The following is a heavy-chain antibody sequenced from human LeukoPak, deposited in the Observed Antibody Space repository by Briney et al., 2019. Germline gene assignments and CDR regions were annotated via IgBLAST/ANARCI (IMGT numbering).Heavy chain of an antibody. J-gene: IGHJ6*03. V-gene: IGHV3-23*01. CDR1: GFIFSNYW. CDR3: ATAPGDLYCTNGVCYPTYYMDV. D-gene: IGHD2-8*01. CDR2: ISGSGGST. Sequence: PGGSLRLSCAASGFIFSNYWMTWVRQAPGGGLEWVSAISGSGGSTYYADSVKGRFTISRDNSKNTLYLQMNSLRAEDTAVYYCATAPGDLYCTNGVCYPTYYMDVWGKGTTVTVSS.